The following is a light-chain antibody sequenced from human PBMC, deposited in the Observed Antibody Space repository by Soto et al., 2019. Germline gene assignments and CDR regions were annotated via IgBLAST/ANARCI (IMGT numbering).Light chain of an antibody. V-gene: IGLV2-14*01. Sequence: QSALTQPASVSGSPGQSITISCTGTSSDVGAYNYVSWYQQHPGKAPKLMIYEVRDRPSGISNRFSGSKSGNTASLTISGLQAEDEADYYCATWDDNLNGPVFGGGTQLTVL. CDR3: ATWDDNLNGPV. J-gene: IGLJ7*01. CDR1: SSDVGAYNY. CDR2: EVR.